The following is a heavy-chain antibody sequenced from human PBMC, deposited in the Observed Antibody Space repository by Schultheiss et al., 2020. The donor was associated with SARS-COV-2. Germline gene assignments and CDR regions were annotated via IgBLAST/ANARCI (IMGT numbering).Heavy chain of an antibody. CDR1: GGSISNFNW. Sequence: SETLSLTCTVSGGSISNFNWWIWVRQPPGKGLEWIGESHHSGSTYYNPSLKSRVTISVDTSKNQFSLKLSSVTAADTAVYYCARQVVGYCSGGSCYYYYGMDVWGQGTTVTVSS. J-gene: IGHJ6*02. CDR3: ARQVVGYCSGGSCYYYYGMDV. CDR2: SHHSGST. V-gene: IGHV4-4*02. D-gene: IGHD2-15*01.